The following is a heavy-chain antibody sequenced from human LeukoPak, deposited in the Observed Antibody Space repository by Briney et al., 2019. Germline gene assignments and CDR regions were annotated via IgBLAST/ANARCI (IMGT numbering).Heavy chain of an antibody. V-gene: IGHV3-21*01. J-gene: IGHJ3*02. CDR2: IGSSSSYI. CDR3: ARASGYTSGWYDDAFDI. D-gene: IGHD6-19*01. CDR1: GFTFSSYS. Sequence: GGSLRLSCAASGFTFSSYSMNWVRQAPGKGLEWVSSIGSSSSYIYYADSVKGRFTISRDNAKNSLYLQMNSLRAEDTAVYYCARASGYTSGWYDDAFDIWGQGTMVTVSP.